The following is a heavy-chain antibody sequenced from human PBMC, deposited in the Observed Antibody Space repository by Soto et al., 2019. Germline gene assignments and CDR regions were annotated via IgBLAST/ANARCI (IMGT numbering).Heavy chain of an antibody. D-gene: IGHD1-1*01. CDR2: IYYSGST. CDR1: GGSISSYY. J-gene: IGHJ4*02. CDR3: ATMGTPATGLYYFDY. V-gene: IGHV4-59*08. Sequence: SETLSLTCTVSGGSISSYYWSWIRQPPGKGLEWIGYIYYSGSTNYNPSLKSRVTISVDTSKNQFSLKLSSVTAADPAVYYCATMGTPATGLYYFDYWGQGTLVTV.